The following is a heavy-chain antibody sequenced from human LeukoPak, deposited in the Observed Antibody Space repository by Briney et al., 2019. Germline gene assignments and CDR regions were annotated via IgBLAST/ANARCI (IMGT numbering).Heavy chain of an antibody. J-gene: IGHJ5*02. Sequence: SETLSLTCAVYGGSFSGYYWSWIRKPPGKGLEWIGEINHSGSTNYNPSLKSRVTISVDTSKNHFSLNLTSVTAADTAVYYCARFTPQGYGWGGYNRFDPWGQGTLVTVSS. CDR1: GGSFSGYY. V-gene: IGHV4-34*01. CDR3: ARFTPQGYGWGGYNRFDP. CDR2: INHSGST. D-gene: IGHD3-16*01.